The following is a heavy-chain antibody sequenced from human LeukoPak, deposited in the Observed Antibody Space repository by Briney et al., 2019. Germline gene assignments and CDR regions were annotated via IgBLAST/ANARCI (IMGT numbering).Heavy chain of an antibody. V-gene: IGHV3-30*18. Sequence: GGSLRLSCAASGFTFSSYGMRWVRQAPGKGLEWVAVISYDGSNKYYADSVKGRFTISRDNSKNTLYLQMNSLRAEDTAVYYCAKDLGAIVVGGMDVWGQGTTVTVSS. CDR1: GFTFSSYG. CDR3: AKDLGAIVVGGMDV. D-gene: IGHD3-22*01. CDR2: ISYDGSNK. J-gene: IGHJ6*02.